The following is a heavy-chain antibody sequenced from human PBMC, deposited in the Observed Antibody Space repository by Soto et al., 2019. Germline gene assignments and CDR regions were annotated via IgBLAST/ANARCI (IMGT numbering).Heavy chain of an antibody. CDR1: GYTFTGYY. CDR3: ARVGDAYSSSSLTFGMDV. Sequence: ASVKVSCKASGYTFTGYYRHWVRQAPGQGLEWMGWINPNSGGTNYAQKFQGWVTMTRDTSISTAYMELSRLRSDDTAVYYCARVGDAYSSSSLTFGMDVWGQGTTVTVSS. V-gene: IGHV1-2*04. J-gene: IGHJ6*02. CDR2: INPNSGGT. D-gene: IGHD6-6*01.